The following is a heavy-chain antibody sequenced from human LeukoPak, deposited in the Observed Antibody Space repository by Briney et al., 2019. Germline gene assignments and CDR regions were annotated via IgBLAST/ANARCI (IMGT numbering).Heavy chain of an antibody. Sequence: GASVKVSCKASGYTFTSYDINWARQATGQGLEWMGWMNPNSGNTGYAQKFQGRVTMTRNTSISTAYMELSSLRSEDTAVYYCARSLGGYSYGFGNDAFDIWGQGTMVTVSS. CDR1: GYTFTSYD. V-gene: IGHV1-8*01. J-gene: IGHJ3*02. CDR3: ARSLGGYSYGFGNDAFDI. D-gene: IGHD5-18*01. CDR2: MNPNSGNT.